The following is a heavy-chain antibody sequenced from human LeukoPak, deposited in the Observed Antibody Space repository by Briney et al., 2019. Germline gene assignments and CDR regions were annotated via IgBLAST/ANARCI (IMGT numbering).Heavy chain of an antibody. Sequence: GGSLRLSCAASGFTFSSYEMNLVRQAPGKGLEWVSYISSSGSTIYYADSVKGRFTISRDNAKNSLYLQMNSLRAEDTAVYYCARDGPDTAMVYYFDYWGQGTLVTVSS. D-gene: IGHD5-18*01. J-gene: IGHJ4*02. CDR2: ISSSGSTI. CDR3: ARDGPDTAMVYYFDY. CDR1: GFTFSSYE. V-gene: IGHV3-48*03.